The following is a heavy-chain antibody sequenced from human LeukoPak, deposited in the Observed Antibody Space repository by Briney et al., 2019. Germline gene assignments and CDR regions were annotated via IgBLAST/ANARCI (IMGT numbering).Heavy chain of an antibody. V-gene: IGHV3-23*01. CDR1: GFTFSSYG. CDR3: VQAPIFDY. CDR2: ISGSGGST. J-gene: IGHJ4*02. Sequence: GTSLRLSCAASGFTFSSYGMHWVRQAPGKGLEWVSAISGSGGSTYYADSVKGRFTISRDNSKNTLYLQMNSLRAEDTAVYYCVQAPIFDYWGQGTLVTVSS.